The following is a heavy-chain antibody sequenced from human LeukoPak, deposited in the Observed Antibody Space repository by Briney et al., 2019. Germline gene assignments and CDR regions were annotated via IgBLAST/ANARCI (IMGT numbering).Heavy chain of an antibody. J-gene: IGHJ4*02. V-gene: IGHV3-21*01. D-gene: IGHD2/OR15-2a*01. CDR1: GFTFSSYS. CDR2: IGTSSSYL. Sequence: PGGSLRLSCAASGFTFSSYSMNWVRQAPGKGLEWVSSIGTSSSYLYYADSVKGRFTISRDDADNSLYLQMNSLRAEDTAVCYCARDRTLLDYWGQGTLVTVSS. CDR3: ARDRTLLDY.